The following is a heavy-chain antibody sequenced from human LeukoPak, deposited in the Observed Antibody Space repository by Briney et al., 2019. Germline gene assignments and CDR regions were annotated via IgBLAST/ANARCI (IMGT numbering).Heavy chain of an antibody. V-gene: IGHV3-23*01. Sequence: GGSLRLSCAASGFTFSSYAMSWVRQAPGKGLEWVSAISGSGGSTYYADSVKGRFTISRDNSKNTPYLQMNSLRAEDTAVYYCAKDLYYYYYMDVWGKGTTVTVSS. CDR2: ISGSGGST. CDR1: GFTFSSYA. J-gene: IGHJ6*03. CDR3: AKDLYYYYYMDV.